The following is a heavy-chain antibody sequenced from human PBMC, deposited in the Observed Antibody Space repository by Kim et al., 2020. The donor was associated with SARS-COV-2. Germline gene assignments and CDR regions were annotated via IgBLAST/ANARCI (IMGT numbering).Heavy chain of an antibody. CDR3: ARRPVGATKGWFDP. D-gene: IGHD1-26*01. Sequence: YRPSFEGQVTISADKSISSAYLQWSSLKPSDTAMYYCARRPVGATKGWFDPWGQGTLVTVSS. V-gene: IGHV5-51*01. J-gene: IGHJ5*02.